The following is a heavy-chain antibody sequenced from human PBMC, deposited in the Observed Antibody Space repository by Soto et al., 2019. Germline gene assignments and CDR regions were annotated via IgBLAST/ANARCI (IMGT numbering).Heavy chain of an antibody. Sequence: QVQLVQSGAEVKKPGASVKVSCKASGYTFTSYGFSWVRQAPGQGLEWMGWINAYNGDTNYAQNLQGRVTMTTDTSTHTAYMELRSLRSDDTAAYYCARMGDVPYYYYGMDVWGQGTTVTVSS. CDR2: INAYNGDT. CDR3: ARMGDVPYYYYGMDV. J-gene: IGHJ6*02. CDR1: GYTFTSYG. V-gene: IGHV1-18*01. D-gene: IGHD3-16*01.